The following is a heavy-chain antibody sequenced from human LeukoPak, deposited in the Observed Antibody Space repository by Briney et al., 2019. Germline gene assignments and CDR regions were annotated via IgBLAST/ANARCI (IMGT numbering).Heavy chain of an antibody. Sequence: GGSLRLSCAASGLSFSSFAMSWVRQAPGKGLEWVSTISAGGGSTDYADSVKGRFTISRDNSKTTLYLQMNSLRAEDTAVYYCAKDRGHCVNGVCHNYYYMDVWGKGTTVTVSS. CDR1: GLSFSSFA. J-gene: IGHJ6*03. D-gene: IGHD2-8*01. CDR2: ISAGGGST. CDR3: AKDRGHCVNGVCHNYYYMDV. V-gene: IGHV3-23*01.